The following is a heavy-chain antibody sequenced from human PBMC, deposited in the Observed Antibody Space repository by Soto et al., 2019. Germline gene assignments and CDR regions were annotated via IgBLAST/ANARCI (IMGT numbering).Heavy chain of an antibody. CDR3: ARGRLVRGSSSPVDY. J-gene: IGHJ4*02. D-gene: IGHD6-6*01. V-gene: IGHV1-69*12. Sequence: QVQLVQSGAEVKKPGSSVKVSCKASGGTFSSYAISWVRQAPGQGLEWMGGIIPIFGTANYAQKFQGRVTIXGDRSXXTAYMELSSLRSEDTAVYYCARGRLVRGSSSPVDYWGQGTLVTVSS. CDR1: GGTFSSYA. CDR2: IIPIFGTA.